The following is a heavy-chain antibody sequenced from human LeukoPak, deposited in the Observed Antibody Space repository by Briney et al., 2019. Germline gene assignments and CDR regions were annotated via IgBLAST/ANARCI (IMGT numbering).Heavy chain of an antibody. D-gene: IGHD3-22*01. CDR2: IKQDGSEK. CDR3: ARDYYDSSEYMGYFQH. J-gene: IGHJ1*01. Sequence: PGGSLRLSCAASGFTFSGYWMSWVRQAPGKGLEWVANIKQDGSEKYYVDSVKGRFTISRDNAKDSLFLQMNSLRAEDTAVYYCARDYYDSSEYMGYFQHWGQGTLVAVSS. V-gene: IGHV3-7*01. CDR1: GFTFSGYW.